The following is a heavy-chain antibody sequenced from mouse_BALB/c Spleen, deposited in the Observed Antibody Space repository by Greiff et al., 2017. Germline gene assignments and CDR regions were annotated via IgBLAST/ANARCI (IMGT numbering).Heavy chain of an antibody. D-gene: IGHD2-1*01. CDR2: ISDGGSYT. V-gene: IGHV5-4*02. CDR3: ARDREHYGNYAGYFDY. Sequence: DVMLVESGGGLVKPGGSLKLSCAASGFTFSDYYMYWVRQTPEKRLEWVATISDGGSYTYYPDSVKGRFTISRDNAKNNLYLQMSSLKSEDTAMYYCARDREHYGNYAGYFDYWGQGTTLTVSS. J-gene: IGHJ2*01. CDR1: GFTFSDYY.